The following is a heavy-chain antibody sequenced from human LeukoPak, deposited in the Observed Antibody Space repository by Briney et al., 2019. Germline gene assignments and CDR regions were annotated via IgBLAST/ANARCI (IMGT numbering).Heavy chain of an antibody. D-gene: IGHD2/OR15-2a*01. Sequence: GGSLRLSCAASGFTFSSYAMHWVRQAPGKGLEGVAVISYDGSNKYYADSVKGRFTISRDNSKNTLYLQMNSLRAEDTAVYYCARVSVPGRPALIGKAFDIWGQGTMVTVSS. CDR2: ISYDGSNK. CDR1: GFTFSSYA. V-gene: IGHV3-30-3*01. J-gene: IGHJ3*02. CDR3: ARVSVPGRPALIGKAFDI.